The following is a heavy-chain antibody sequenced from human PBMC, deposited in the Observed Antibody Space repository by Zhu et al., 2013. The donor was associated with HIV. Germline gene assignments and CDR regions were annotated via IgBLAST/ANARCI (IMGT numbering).Heavy chain of an antibody. CDR1: GYTFTYSSDD. Sequence: QVQLVQSGAEVQRPGASVKVSCKASGYTFTYSSDDIHWVRQATGQGLEWMGWVNPNSGNTDYAQKFQGRVTLTRDTSISTAYMELSSLESDDTAVYYCARKGVSGNYPNYYPFYGMDVWGQGTTVTVSS. V-gene: IGHV1-8*01. D-gene: IGHD3-10*01. CDR2: VNPNSGNT. J-gene: IGHJ6*02. CDR3: ARKGVSGNYPNYYPFYGMDV.